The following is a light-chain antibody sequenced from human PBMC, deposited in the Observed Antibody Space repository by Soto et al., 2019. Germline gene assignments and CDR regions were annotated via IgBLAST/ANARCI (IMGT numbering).Light chain of an antibody. CDR3: CSYADPYTWL. Sequence: QSVLTQPRSVSGSPGQSVTISCTGTASDVGAYNYVSWYQQHPGNAPKVMIYDVKKSPSGLPDRFSGSKFANTASLTISGLYAEDEAYYYCCSYADPYTWLFGGGTKLTVL. CDR2: DVK. V-gene: IGLV2-11*01. J-gene: IGLJ2*01. CDR1: ASDVGAYNY.